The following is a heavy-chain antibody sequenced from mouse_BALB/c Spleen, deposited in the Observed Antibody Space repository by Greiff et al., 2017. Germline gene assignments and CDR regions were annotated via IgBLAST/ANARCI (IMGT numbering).Heavy chain of an antibody. CDR3: ASASTMITTAYFDY. Sequence: QVQLKESGAELARPGASVKMSCKASGYTFTSYTMHWVKQRPGQGLEWIGYINPSSGYTNYNQKFKDKATLTAVKSSSTAYMQLSSLTSEDSAVYYCASASTMITTAYFDYWGQGTTLTVSS. CDR2: INPSSGYT. J-gene: IGHJ2*01. V-gene: IGHV1-4*01. CDR1: GYTFTSYT. D-gene: IGHD2-4*01.